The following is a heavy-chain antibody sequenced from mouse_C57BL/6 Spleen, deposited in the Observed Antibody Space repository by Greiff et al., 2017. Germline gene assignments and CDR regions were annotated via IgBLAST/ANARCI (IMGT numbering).Heavy chain of an antibody. V-gene: IGHV1-50*01. CDR2: IDPSDSYT. D-gene: IGHD2-5*01. J-gene: IGHJ4*01. CDR3: ARTRSNLYYAMDY. Sequence: QVQLQQPGAELVKPGASVKLSCKASGYTFTSYWMQWVKQRPGQGLEWIGEIDPSDSYTNYNQKFKGKATLTVDTSSSTAYMQRSSLTSEDSAVYYCARTRSNLYYAMDYWGQGTSVTVSS. CDR1: GYTFTSYW.